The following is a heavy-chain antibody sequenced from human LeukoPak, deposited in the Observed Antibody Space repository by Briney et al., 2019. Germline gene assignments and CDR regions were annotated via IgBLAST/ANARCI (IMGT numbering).Heavy chain of an antibody. CDR1: EFSFSSYS. J-gene: IGHJ6*03. CDR3: ARDPSTSQYYYYYYYMDV. V-gene: IGHV3-21*01. D-gene: IGHD2-2*01. Sequence: GGSLRLSCEASEFSFSSYSLSWVRQAPGKGLEWVASISSSSSVIYYADSVRGRFTVSRDNAKNSLSLQMNSLRAEDTAVYYCARDPSTSQYYYYYYYMDVWGKGTTVTVSS. CDR2: ISSSSSVI.